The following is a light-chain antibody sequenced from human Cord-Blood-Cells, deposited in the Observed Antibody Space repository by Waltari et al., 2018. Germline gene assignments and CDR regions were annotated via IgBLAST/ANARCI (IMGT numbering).Light chain of an antibody. Sequence: SALTQPASVSGSPGQSITIPCTGPSTDVGGYNYVPWYQQHQGKAPKLMIYEVSNRPSGVSNRFSGSKAGNTASLTISGLQAEDEADYYCSSYTSSSTLYVFGTGTKVTVL. J-gene: IGLJ1*01. V-gene: IGLV2-14*01. CDR3: SSYTSSSTLYV. CDR1: STDVGGYNY. CDR2: EVS.